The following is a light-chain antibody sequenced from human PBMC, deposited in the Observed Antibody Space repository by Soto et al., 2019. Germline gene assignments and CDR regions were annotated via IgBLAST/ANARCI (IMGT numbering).Light chain of an antibody. V-gene: IGLV2-14*01. CDR1: SSDVGGYNF. Sequence: QSALTQPASVSGSPGQSITISCTGTSSDVGGYNFVSWYQQHPGKAPKLMIYDVSNRPSGFSNRFSGSKSGNTASLTISGLQAEDEAAYYCSSYTSSSTLVFGTGTKVTVL. J-gene: IGLJ1*01. CDR2: DVS. CDR3: SSYTSSSTLV.